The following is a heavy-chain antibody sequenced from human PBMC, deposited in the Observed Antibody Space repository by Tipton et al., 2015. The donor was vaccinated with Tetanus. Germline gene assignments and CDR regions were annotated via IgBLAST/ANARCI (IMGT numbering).Heavy chain of an antibody. D-gene: IGHD5-18*01. Sequence: LRLSCAVYGGSFSGYYWSWIRQPPGKGLEWIGEIHPSGSINYNPSLKSRVTILVDTSKNQFSLNLTSVTAADTAVYYCARGARGYTYGWGQGTLVTVSS. CDR1: GGSFSGYY. CDR2: IHPSGSI. J-gene: IGHJ4*02. V-gene: IGHV4-34*01. CDR3: ARGARGYTYG.